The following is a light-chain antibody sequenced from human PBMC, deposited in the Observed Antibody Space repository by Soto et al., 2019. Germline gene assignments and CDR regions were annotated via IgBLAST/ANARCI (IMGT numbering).Light chain of an antibody. CDR3: QQYINAPQT. CDR1: QRVLYSPNNKNY. V-gene: IGKV4-1*01. CDR2: WAS. Sequence: DIVMTQSPDSLAVSLGERATINCKSSQRVLYSPNNKNYLAWYQQKPGQPPKLLVYWASTRESGVPDRFSGSGSETDFTLTINSLQAEDVAVYYCQQYINAPQTFGQGTKVEIK. J-gene: IGKJ1*01.